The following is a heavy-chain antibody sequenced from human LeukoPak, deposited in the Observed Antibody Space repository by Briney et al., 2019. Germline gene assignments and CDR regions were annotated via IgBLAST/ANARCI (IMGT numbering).Heavy chain of an antibody. CDR1: GFTFSSYA. D-gene: IGHD2-2*01. V-gene: IGHV3-23*01. Sequence: PGGSLRLSCAASGFTFSSYAMSWVRQPPGKGLEWVSAISGSGGSTYYADSVKGRFTISRDNSKKTLCLQMNSLRAEDTAVYYCAKGVIVVVPAAAVFDYWGQGTLVTVSS. CDR3: AKGVIVVVPAAAVFDY. J-gene: IGHJ4*02. CDR2: ISGSGGST.